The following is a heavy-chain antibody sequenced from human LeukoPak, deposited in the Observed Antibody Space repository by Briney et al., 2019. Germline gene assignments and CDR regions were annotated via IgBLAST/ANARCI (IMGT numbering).Heavy chain of an antibody. CDR3: ARGAHY. CDR2: IKQDGSEK. V-gene: IGHV3-7*01. Sequence: PGGSLRLSCAASGFTFNSAWMSWVRQAPGKGLEWVANIKQDGSEKYYVDSVKGRFTISRDNAKNSLFLQMISLRAEDTAVYYCARGAHYWGRGTLVTVSS. CDR1: GFTFNSAW. J-gene: IGHJ4*02.